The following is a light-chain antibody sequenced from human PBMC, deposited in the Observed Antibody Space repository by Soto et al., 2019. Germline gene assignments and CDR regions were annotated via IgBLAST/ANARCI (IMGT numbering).Light chain of an antibody. V-gene: IGKV1-39*01. CDR2: VAS. J-gene: IGKJ5*01. CDR1: QSISSY. CDR3: QQSYSTPRN. Sequence: DIQMTQSPSSLSASVGDRFTITCRASQSISSYLNWYQQKPGKAPKLLINVASTLRSGVPSRFSGSGSGTDFTLTISSLQPEDFATYYCQQSYSTPRNFGQGTRLEIK.